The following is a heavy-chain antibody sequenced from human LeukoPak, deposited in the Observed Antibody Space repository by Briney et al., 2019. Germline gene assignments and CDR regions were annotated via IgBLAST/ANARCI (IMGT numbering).Heavy chain of an antibody. J-gene: IGHJ4*02. V-gene: IGHV4-39*07. CDR1: GGSISSSSYY. Sequence: SETLSLTCTVSGGSISSSSYYWGWIRQPPGKGLEWIGSMYSSGSTYYNPSLKSRVTISVDTSKNQFSLKLSSVTAADTAVYYCARSGSGYLRYYFDSWGQGTLVTVSS. CDR2: MYSSGST. CDR3: ARSGSGYLRYYFDS. D-gene: IGHD5-12*01.